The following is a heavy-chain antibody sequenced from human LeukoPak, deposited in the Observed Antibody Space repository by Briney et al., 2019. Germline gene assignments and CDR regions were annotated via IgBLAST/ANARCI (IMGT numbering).Heavy chain of an antibody. J-gene: IGHJ5*02. V-gene: IGHV3-23*01. CDR1: GFTFSSYA. CDR3: AKGHTPAKWILIPNNWFDP. Sequence: PGGSLRLSCAASGFTFSSYAMSWVRQAPGKGLEFVSAISGSGGSTYYADSVKGRSTISRDNSKNTLYLQMNSLRAEDTAVYYCAKGHTPAKWILIPNNWFDPWGQGTLVTVSS. D-gene: IGHD2-8*01. CDR2: ISGSGGST.